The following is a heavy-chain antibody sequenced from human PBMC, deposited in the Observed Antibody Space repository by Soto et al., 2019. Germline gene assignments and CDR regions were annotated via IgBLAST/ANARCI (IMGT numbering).Heavy chain of an antibody. Sequence: GESLKISCKGSGYSFTSYWISWVRQMPGKGLEWMGRIDPSDSYTNYSPSFQGHVTISADKSISTAYLQWSSLKASDTAMFFCARVLKIGYYGSGSYYKYSPFDYWGQGTLVTVSS. D-gene: IGHD3-10*01. CDR2: IDPSDSYT. CDR1: GYSFTSYW. V-gene: IGHV5-10-1*01. CDR3: ARVLKIGYYGSGSYYKYSPFDY. J-gene: IGHJ4*02.